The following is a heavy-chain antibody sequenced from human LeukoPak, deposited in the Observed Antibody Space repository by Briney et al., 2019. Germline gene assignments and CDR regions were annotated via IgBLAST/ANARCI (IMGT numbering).Heavy chain of an antibody. J-gene: IGHJ6*04. CDR2: ISSSGSTI. Sequence: GWSLRLSCAASGFTFSSYEMNWVRQAPGKGLGWDSYISSSGSTIYYADSVKGRFTIPRDNAKNSLYLQMNSLRAEDTAVYYCAELGITMIGGVWGKGTTVTISS. V-gene: IGHV3-48*03. D-gene: IGHD3-10*02. CDR3: AELGITMIGGV. CDR1: GFTFSSYE.